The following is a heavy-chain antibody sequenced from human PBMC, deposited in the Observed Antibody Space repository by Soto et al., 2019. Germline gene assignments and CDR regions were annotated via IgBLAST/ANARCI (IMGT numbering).Heavy chain of an antibody. D-gene: IGHD6-19*01. Sequence: ASVKVSCKASGYTFPSYGISWVRQAPGQGLEWMGWISAYNGNTNYAQKLQGRVTMTTDTSTSTAYMELRSLRSDDTAVYYCARGKDFVADFYFDYWGQGTLVTVSS. J-gene: IGHJ4*02. CDR2: ISAYNGNT. V-gene: IGHV1-18*01. CDR3: ARGKDFVADFYFDY. CDR1: GYTFPSYG.